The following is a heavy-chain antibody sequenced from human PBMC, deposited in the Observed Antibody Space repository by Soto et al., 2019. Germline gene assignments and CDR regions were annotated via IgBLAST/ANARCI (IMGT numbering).Heavy chain of an antibody. Sequence: PSETLSLTCTVSGASISYGGFSWSWIRQSPGKCLEWIGYISHLESTYFHPSFKSRLTMSIDRTRNQFSLKLSSVTAADMAVYYCARGGGYDSFDYWGQGVLVTVSS. CDR1: GASISYGGFS. J-gene: IGHJ4*02. V-gene: IGHV4-30-2*06. CDR2: ISHLEST. D-gene: IGHD5-12*01. CDR3: ARGGGYDSFDY.